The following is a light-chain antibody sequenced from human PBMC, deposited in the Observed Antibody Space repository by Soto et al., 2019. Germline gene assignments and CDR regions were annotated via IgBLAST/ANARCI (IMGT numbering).Light chain of an antibody. CDR3: CSYADNNDYV. Sequence: QSVLTQPPSASGSLGQSVTTSCTVTSSDVGAYNYVSWYQQHPGKAPKRMIYEVTRRPSGVPDRFSGSKSGNTASLNVSGLQAEDEADYYCCSYADNNDYVFGTGTKVTVL. CDR2: EVT. V-gene: IGLV2-8*01. J-gene: IGLJ1*01. CDR1: SSDVGAYNY.